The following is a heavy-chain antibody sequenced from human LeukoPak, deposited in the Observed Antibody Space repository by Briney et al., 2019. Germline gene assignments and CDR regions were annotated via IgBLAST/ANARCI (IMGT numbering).Heavy chain of an antibody. CDR3: ARDNALWLVHSYYYYMDV. CDR2: IYTSGST. Sequence: PSETLSLTCTVSGGSTSSYYWSWIRQPAGKGLEWIGRIYTSGSTNYNPSLKSRVTMSVDTSKNQFSLKLSSVTAADTAVYYCARDNALWLVHSYYYYMDVWGKGTTVTISS. V-gene: IGHV4-4*07. CDR1: GGSTSSYY. D-gene: IGHD6-19*01. J-gene: IGHJ6*03.